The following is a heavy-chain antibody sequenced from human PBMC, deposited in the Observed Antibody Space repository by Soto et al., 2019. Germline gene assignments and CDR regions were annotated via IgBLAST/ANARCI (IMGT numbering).Heavy chain of an antibody. D-gene: IGHD3-10*01. J-gene: IGHJ4*02. CDR3: ASRGGSGSYYLDY. CDR1: GGSFSGYY. Sequence: SETLSLTCAVYGGSFSGYYWSWIRQPPGKGLEWIGEINHSGSTNYNPSLKSRVTISVDTSKNQSSLKLSSVTAADTAVYYCASRGGSGSYYLDYWGQGTLVTVSS. CDR2: INHSGST. V-gene: IGHV4-34*01.